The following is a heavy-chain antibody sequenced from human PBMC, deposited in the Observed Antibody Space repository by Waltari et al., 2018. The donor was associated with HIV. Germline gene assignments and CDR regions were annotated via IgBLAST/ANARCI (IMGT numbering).Heavy chain of an antibody. V-gene: IGHV3-49*05. D-gene: IGHD6-19*01. J-gene: IGHJ4*02. CDR2: IRRKANGGAT. Sequence: DVQVVESGGGLVKPGRSLRLSCTGSGFTFGDYGVSWFRQAPGKGLEWVGFIRRKANGGATQYGASVKGRFTISREDSKSVAYLQMNSLEIEDTAVYFCARGGVAVPGIHYWGQGTLVIVSS. CDR1: GFTFGDYG. CDR3: ARGGVAVPGIHY.